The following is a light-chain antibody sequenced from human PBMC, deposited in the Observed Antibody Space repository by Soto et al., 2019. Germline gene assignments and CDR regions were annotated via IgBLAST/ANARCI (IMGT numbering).Light chain of an antibody. CDR3: QQRSNWPPAIT. Sequence: EIVMTQSPATLSVSPGEGATLSCRSSQSVSSNLAWYQQKPGQAPRLLINDASNRATGIPARFSGSGSGTDFTLTISSLEPEDFAVYYCQQRSNWPPAITFGQGTRLEIK. V-gene: IGKV3-11*01. CDR1: QSVSSN. CDR2: DAS. J-gene: IGKJ5*01.